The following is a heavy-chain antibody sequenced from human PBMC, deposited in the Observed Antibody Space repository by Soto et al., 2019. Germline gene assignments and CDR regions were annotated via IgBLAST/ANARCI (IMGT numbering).Heavy chain of an antibody. V-gene: IGHV3-33*01. CDR2: IWYDGSNK. D-gene: IGHD2-2*01. Sequence: QVQLVESGGGVVQPGRSLRLSCAASGFTFSSYGMHWVRQAPGKGLEWVAVIWYDGSNKYYADSVKGRFIISRDNSKNTLYLQMNSLRAEDTAVYYCARDPRYCSSTSCPTPSGGWGQGTLVTVSS. CDR3: ARDPRYCSSTSCPTPSGG. CDR1: GFTFSSYG. J-gene: IGHJ4*02.